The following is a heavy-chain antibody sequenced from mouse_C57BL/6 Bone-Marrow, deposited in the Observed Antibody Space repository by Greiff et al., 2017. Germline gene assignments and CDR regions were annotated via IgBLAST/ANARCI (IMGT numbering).Heavy chain of an antibody. D-gene: IGHD2-10*02. CDR3: ARWSMDYVAY. CDR1: GYTFTSYG. J-gene: IGHJ3*01. CDR2: IYPRSGTT. Sequence: QVQLQQSGAELARPGASVKLSCKASGYTFTSYGISWVKQSTGQGLEWIGEIYPRSGTTYYHEKFKGKATLTADKSSSTAYRELRSLTSEDSAVYFCARWSMDYVAYWGQGTLVTVSA. V-gene: IGHV1-81*01.